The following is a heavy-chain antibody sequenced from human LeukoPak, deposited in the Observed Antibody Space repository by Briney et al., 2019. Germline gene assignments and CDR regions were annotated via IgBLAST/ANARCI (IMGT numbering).Heavy chain of an antibody. Sequence: HPGGSLRLSCAASGFTFSSYEMNWVRQAPGKGLERVSYISSSGSTIYYADSVKGRFTISRDNAKNSLYLQMNSLRAEDTAVYYCARAPYTIFGAMHVWGKGTTVTVSS. J-gene: IGHJ6*03. CDR2: ISSSGSTI. CDR1: GFTFSSYE. D-gene: IGHD3-3*01. V-gene: IGHV3-48*03. CDR3: ARAPYTIFGAMHV.